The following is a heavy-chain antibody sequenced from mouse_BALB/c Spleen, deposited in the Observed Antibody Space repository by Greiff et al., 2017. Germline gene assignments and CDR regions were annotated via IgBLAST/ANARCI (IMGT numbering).Heavy chain of an antibody. CDR2: ISSGGST. CDR1: GFTFSSYA. V-gene: IGHV5-6-5*01. J-gene: IGHJ2*01. Sequence: EVQRVESGGGLVKPGGSLKLSCAASGFTFSSYAMSWVRQTPEKRLEWVASISSGGSTYYPDSVKGRFTISRDNARNILYLQMSSLRSEDTAMYYCARGYYGSSYLFDYWGQGTTLTVSS. CDR3: ARGYYGSSYLFDY. D-gene: IGHD1-1*01.